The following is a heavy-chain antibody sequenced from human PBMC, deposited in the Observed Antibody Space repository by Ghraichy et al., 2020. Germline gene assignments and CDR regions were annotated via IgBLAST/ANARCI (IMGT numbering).Heavy chain of an antibody. CDR2: ISPTGST. CDR3: ARDGRRNAYDI. CDR1: GGSIISNY. V-gene: IGHV4-4*07. Sequence: SETLSLTCTVSGGSIISNYCTWIQQPAGKGLEWIGRISPTGSTNYNSSLKSRVTMPVDTSKNHFSLKLNSVTAADTAIYYCARDGRRNAYDIWGQGKMVTVSS. J-gene: IGHJ3*02.